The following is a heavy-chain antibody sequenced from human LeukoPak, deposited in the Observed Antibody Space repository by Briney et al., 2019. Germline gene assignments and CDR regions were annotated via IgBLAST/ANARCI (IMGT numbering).Heavy chain of an antibody. J-gene: IGHJ5*02. V-gene: IGHV1-18*01. CDR1: GYTFGIYG. Sequence: GASVKVSCKASGYTFGIYGIGWVRQAPGQGLEWMAWISPYDGDTNYAQKFEGRVTMTTETSTNTAYMELRSLRSDDTAIYYCARDYCTRGGDCYKEDLFDPWGQGTLVTVSA. CDR2: ISPYDGDT. D-gene: IGHD2-21*02. CDR3: ARDYCTRGGDCYKEDLFDP.